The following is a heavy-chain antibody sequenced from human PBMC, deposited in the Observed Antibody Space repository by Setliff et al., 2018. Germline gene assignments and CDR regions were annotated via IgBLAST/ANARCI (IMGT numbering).Heavy chain of an antibody. CDR2: ISAYSGNT. V-gene: IGHV1-18*01. J-gene: IGHJ4*02. D-gene: IGHD2-2*01. CDR1: GYTFSNYG. CDR3: SRLVRYCTTTSCQGASGAEF. Sequence: ASVKVSCKASGYTFSNYGITWVRQAPGQGLEWMGCISAYSGNTKYAQKLQGRVTMTTDTSTTTAYLELRSLTSDDTAVYYCSRLVRYCTTTSCQGASGAEFWGQGTLVTVSS.